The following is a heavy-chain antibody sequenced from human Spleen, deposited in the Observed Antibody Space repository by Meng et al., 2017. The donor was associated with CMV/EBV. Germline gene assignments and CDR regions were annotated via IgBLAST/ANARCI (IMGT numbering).Heavy chain of an antibody. V-gene: IGHV3-53*01. CDR1: GFSVTSTY. J-gene: IGHJ4*02. Sequence: CAASGFSVTSTYMTWVRQAPGKGLEWVSFIRYDGSTTYTASVQGRFTISRDDSENTVDLQMNSLRAEDTALYYCARACRQFNNCYLDSWGQGTLVTVSS. CDR3: ARACRQFNNCYLDS. D-gene: IGHD1-20*01. CDR2: IRYDGST.